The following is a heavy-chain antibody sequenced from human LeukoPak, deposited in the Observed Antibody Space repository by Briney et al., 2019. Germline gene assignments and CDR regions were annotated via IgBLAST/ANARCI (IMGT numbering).Heavy chain of an antibody. CDR2: INHSGST. CDR3: ARVFYLNWFDP. Sequence: TSETLSLTCAVYGGSFSGYYWSWIRQPPGKGLEWIGEINHSGSTNYNPSLKSRVTISVDRSKNQFSLKLSSVTAADTAVYYCARVFYLNWFDPWGQGTLVTVSS. CDR1: GGSFSGYY. J-gene: IGHJ5*02. V-gene: IGHV4-34*01. D-gene: IGHD2/OR15-2a*01.